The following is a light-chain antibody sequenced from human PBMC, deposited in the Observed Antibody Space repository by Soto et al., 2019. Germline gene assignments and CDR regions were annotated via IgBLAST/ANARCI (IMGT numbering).Light chain of an antibody. Sequence: QSALTQPPSASGSPGQSVTISCTGTSSDVGGYNYVSWYQQHPGKAPKLMIYEVTKRPSGVPDRFSGSKSGNTASLTVSGLLAEDEADYYCCSYAGSNTLKVYGTGTKLTVL. J-gene: IGLJ1*01. CDR1: SSDVGGYNY. V-gene: IGLV2-8*01. CDR3: CSYAGSNTLKV. CDR2: EVT.